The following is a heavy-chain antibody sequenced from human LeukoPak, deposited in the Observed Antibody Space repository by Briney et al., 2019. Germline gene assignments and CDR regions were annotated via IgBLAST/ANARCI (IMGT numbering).Heavy chain of an antibody. D-gene: IGHD2-15*01. CDR2: ISSSSSYI. Sequence: GGSLRLSCAASGFTFSSYSMNWVRQAPGKGLEWVSSISSSSSYIYYADSVKGRFTISRDNAKNSLYLQMNSLRAEDTAVYYCAREILGCDRSGGSCYPVLFDYWGQGTLVTVSS. CDR3: AREILGCDRSGGSCYPVLFDY. J-gene: IGHJ4*02. CDR1: GFTFSSYS. V-gene: IGHV3-21*01.